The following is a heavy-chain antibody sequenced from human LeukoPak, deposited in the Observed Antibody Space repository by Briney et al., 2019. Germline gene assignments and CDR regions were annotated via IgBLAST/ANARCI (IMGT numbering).Heavy chain of an antibody. Sequence: TGGSLRLSCAASGFTFSSYSMNWVRLAPGKGLGWVSLIYSGGTTYYADSVKGRFTISRDNSKNTLYLQMNSLRAEDTAVYYCARRAGGYSHPYDYWGQGILVTVSS. D-gene: IGHD4-23*01. CDR1: GFTFSSYS. V-gene: IGHV3-53*01. J-gene: IGHJ4*02. CDR3: ARRAGGYSHPYDY. CDR2: IYSGGTT.